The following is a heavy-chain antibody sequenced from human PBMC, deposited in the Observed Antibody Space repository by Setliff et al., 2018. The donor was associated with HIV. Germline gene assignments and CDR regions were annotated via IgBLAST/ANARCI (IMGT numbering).Heavy chain of an antibody. CDR1: GGSISRRDYC. CDR3: ARQFWMLTTLYFDS. CDR2: VYYTWNT. D-gene: IGHD3-16*01. Sequence: TLSLTCTVSGGSISRRDYCWGWIRQPPGKGLEWIGSVYYTWNTYYNPSLKSRVTVSVDTSKNQFSLKLSSVTAADTAVYYCARQFWMLTTLYFDSLGPGTLVTVSS. V-gene: IGHV4-39*01. J-gene: IGHJ4*02.